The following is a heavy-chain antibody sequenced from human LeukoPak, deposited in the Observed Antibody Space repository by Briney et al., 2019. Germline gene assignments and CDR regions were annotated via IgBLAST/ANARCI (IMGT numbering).Heavy chain of an antibody. J-gene: IGHJ4*02. D-gene: IGHD1-20*01. V-gene: IGHV3-21*01. Sequence: TTGGSQRLSCTASGFTFNFYMMNWVRQAPGKGLEWVSSISTSSSHIYYADSLKGRFTVSRDNAKNSLYLQMNNLRAEDTAVYYCAGDDNWNDKPFDVWGPGTLVTVSS. CDR1: GFTFNFYM. CDR3: AGDDNWNDKPFDV. CDR2: ISTSSSHI.